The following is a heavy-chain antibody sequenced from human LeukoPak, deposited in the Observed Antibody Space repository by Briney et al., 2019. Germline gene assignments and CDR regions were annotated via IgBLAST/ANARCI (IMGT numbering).Heavy chain of an antibody. CDR1: GYTFTTYD. Sequence: ASVKVSCKAAGYTFTTYDFHWVRQAPGQGLEWMGVINPSGGTTSYAQKFQGRVTMTRDTSTSTVYMELSSLRSEDTAVCYCAFRGWYWGQGTLVTVSS. V-gene: IGHV1-46*01. J-gene: IGHJ4*02. CDR2: INPSGGTT. CDR3: AFRGWY.